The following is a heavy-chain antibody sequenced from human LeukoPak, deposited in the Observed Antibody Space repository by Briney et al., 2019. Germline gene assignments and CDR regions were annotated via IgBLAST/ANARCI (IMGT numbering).Heavy chain of an antibody. Sequence: PGGSLRLSCAASGFTFSDYYMSWIRQAPGKGLEWVSYISSSSSYTNYADSVKGRFTISRDNSKNTLFLQMNSLRAEDTVDYYCTKDRSCAGSSCNLGSWGQGTMVTVSS. D-gene: IGHD2-2*01. CDR2: ISSSSSYT. CDR3: TKDRSCAGSSCNLGS. V-gene: IGHV3-11*05. CDR1: GFTFSDYY. J-gene: IGHJ3*01.